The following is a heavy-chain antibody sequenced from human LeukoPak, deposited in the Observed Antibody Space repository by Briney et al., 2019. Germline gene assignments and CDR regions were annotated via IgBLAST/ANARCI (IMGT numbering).Heavy chain of an antibody. J-gene: IGHJ4*02. CDR2: IYSSGTT. CDR3: ARAGISMIRALH. V-gene: IGHV4-30-4*01. Sequence: LQTLSLTCTVSGGSISSGDYYWSWIRQPPGKGLEWIGYIYSSGTTYYNPSLKSRLTISIDASKNQFSLKLTSVTAADTAFYYCARAGISMIRALHWGQGTLVTVSS. D-gene: IGHD3-10*01. CDR1: GGSISSGDYY.